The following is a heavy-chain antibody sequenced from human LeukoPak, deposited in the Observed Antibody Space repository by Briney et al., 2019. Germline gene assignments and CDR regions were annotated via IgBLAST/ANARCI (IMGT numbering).Heavy chain of an antibody. CDR3: AREALYCSSTSCYTVIEGYYFDY. D-gene: IGHD2-2*02. CDR1: GGTFSSYA. CDR2: IIPIFGIA. J-gene: IGHJ4*02. Sequence: EASVKVSCKAPGGTFSSYAISWVRQAPGQGLEWMGRIIPIFGIANYAQKFQGRVTITADKSTSTAYMELSSLRSEDTAVYYCAREALYCSSTSCYTVIEGYYFDYWGQGTLVTVSS. V-gene: IGHV1-69*04.